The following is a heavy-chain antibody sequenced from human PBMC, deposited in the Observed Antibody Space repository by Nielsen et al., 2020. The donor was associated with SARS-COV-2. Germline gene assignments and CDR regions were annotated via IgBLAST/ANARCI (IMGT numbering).Heavy chain of an antibody. CDR2: ISYDGSNK. V-gene: IGHV3-30-3*01. CDR1: GFTFSSYA. CDR3: ARGKRFDY. J-gene: IGHJ4*02. Sequence: GESLKISCAASGFTFSSYAMHWVRQAPGKGLEWVAVISYDGSNKYYADSVKGRFTISRDNSKNTLYLQMNSLRAEDTAGYYCARGKRFDYWGQGTLVTVSS.